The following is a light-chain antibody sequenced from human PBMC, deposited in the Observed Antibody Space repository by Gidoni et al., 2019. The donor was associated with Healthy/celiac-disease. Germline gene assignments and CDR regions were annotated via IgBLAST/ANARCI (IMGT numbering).Light chain of an antibody. CDR1: SSNIGAGYD. Sequence: QSVLTQPPSVSGAPGQRVTISCTGSSSNIGAGYDVHWYQQLPGTAPKLLIYGNSNRHSGVPDRFSGSKSGTSASLAITGLQAEDEADYYCQSYDSSLCPVFGGGTKLTVL. J-gene: IGLJ2*01. V-gene: IGLV1-40*01. CDR3: QSYDSSLCPV. CDR2: GNS.